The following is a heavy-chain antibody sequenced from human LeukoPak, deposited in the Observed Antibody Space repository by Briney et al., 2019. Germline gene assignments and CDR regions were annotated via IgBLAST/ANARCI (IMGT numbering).Heavy chain of an antibody. Sequence: PSETLSRTCTVSGGSISSYYWSWIRQPPGKGLEWIGEINHSGSTNYNPSLKSRVTMSVDTSKNQFSLKLSSVTAADTAVYYCARSNYVWGSYRPRQSDAFDIWGQGTMVTVSS. D-gene: IGHD3-16*02. CDR2: INHSGST. V-gene: IGHV4-34*01. CDR3: ARSNYVWGSYRPRQSDAFDI. J-gene: IGHJ3*02. CDR1: GGSISSYY.